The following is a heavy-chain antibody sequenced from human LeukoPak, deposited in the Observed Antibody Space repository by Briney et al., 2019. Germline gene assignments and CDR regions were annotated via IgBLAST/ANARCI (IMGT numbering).Heavy chain of an antibody. J-gene: IGHJ4*02. D-gene: IGHD1-7*01. V-gene: IGHV1-69*05. CDR3: ARDWNYAIDY. CDR2: IIAIFGKE. CDR1: GGTFIRYA. Sequence: GAGVNVSCKGCGGTFIRYAISWVGQAPGQGREGMGRIIAIFGKEKYAQKFQGRGTINTEETTSTAYMELSSLRSEDTAVYYCARDWNYAIDYWGQGTLVTVSS.